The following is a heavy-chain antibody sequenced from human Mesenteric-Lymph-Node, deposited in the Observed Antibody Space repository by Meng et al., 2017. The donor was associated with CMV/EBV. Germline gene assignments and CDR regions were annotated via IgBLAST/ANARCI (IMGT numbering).Heavy chain of an antibody. CDR3: ARRGYSETFWTFDI. Sequence: GESLKISWKGSGYSFTSYWIGWVRQMTGKGLEWMGIIYPGYSHTEYRPAFQGQVTISADKSTSNAYLQWSSLKASDNAMFYCARRGYSETFWTFDIWGQGTMVTVSS. D-gene: IGHD1-26*01. V-gene: IGHV5-51*01. J-gene: IGHJ3*02. CDR1: GYSFTSYW. CDR2: IYPGYSHT.